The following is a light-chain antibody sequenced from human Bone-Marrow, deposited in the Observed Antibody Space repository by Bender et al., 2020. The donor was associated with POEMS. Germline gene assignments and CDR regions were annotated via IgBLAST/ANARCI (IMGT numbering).Light chain of an antibody. CDR1: YNDVGGYNY. CDR3: CSYAGIFHFV. V-gene: IGLV2-23*01. J-gene: IGLJ1*01. CDR2: EGS. Sequence: QSALTQPASVSGSPGQSITISCTGTYNDVGGYNYVSWYQQHPGKAPKLLIYEGSKRLSGVSDRFSGSKSGNTASLTISGLQTEDEADYYCCSYAGIFHFVFGTGTKVTVL.